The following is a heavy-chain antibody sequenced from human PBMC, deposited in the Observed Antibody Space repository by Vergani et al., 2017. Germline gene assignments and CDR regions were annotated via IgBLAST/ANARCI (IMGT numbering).Heavy chain of an antibody. V-gene: IGHV3-66*02. CDR3: AKVRSSGCYSYYFDY. J-gene: IGHJ4*02. Sequence: EVQLVESGGGLVQPGGSLRLSCAASGFTVSSNYMSWVRHAPGRGVEWVSVIYSGDSTYYADSVKGRFTISRYNSKKTLYLQMNSLRAEDTAVYYCAKVRSSGCYSYYFDYWGQGTLVTVSS. CDR1: GFTVSSNY. CDR2: IYSGDST. D-gene: IGHD1-26*01.